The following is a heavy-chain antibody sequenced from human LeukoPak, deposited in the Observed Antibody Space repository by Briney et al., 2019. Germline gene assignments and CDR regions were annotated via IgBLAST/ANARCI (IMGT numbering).Heavy chain of an antibody. CDR2: IIPIFGTA. V-gene: IGHV1-69*13. CDR3: ARGVQRWLPIFGVVTYYGMDV. CDR1: GGTFSSYA. Sequence: SVTVSCKASGGTFSSYAISWVRQAPGQGLEWMGGIIPIFGTANYAQKFQGRVTITADESTSTAYMELSSLRSEDTAVYYCARGVQRWLPIFGVVTYYGMDVWGQGTTVTVSS. J-gene: IGHJ6*02. D-gene: IGHD3-3*01.